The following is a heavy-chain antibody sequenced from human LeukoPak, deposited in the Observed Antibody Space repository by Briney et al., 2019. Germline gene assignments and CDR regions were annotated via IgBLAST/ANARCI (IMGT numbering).Heavy chain of an antibody. CDR3: AKRKGYRYGFGF. D-gene: IGHD5-18*01. CDR2: ISGDGGST. J-gene: IGHJ4*02. V-gene: IGHV3-43*02. Sequence: GGSLRLSCAASGFTFDDYAMHWVRQAPGKGLEWVSLISGDGGSTYYADSVEGRFTISRDNSKNSLSLQMNSLRTEDTALYYCAKRKGYRYGFGFGGQGTPVTVSS. CDR1: GFTFDDYA.